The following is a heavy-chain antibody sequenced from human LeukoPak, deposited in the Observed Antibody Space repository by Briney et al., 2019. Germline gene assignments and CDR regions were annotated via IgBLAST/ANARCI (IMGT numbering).Heavy chain of an antibody. Sequence: GGSLRLSCAASGFTFSSYGMHWVRQAPGKGLEWVAGISYDGSNKYYADSVKGRFTIARDNAKNTLYLQMNSLRPEDTALYYCAKDKDFWSGYYRGVPYYYGLDVWGQGTTVTVSS. CDR2: ISYDGSNK. CDR3: AKDKDFWSGYYRGVPYYYGLDV. D-gene: IGHD3-3*01. CDR1: GFTFSSYG. V-gene: IGHV3-30*18. J-gene: IGHJ6*02.